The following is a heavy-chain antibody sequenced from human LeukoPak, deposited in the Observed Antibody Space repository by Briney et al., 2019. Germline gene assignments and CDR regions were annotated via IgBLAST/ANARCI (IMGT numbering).Heavy chain of an antibody. CDR1: GFTFSSYG. J-gene: IGHJ5*02. CDR3: AKEKGLRIYNWFDP. Sequence: GGSLRLSCAASGFTFSSYGMHWVRQAPGKGLEWVAVISYDGSNKYYADSVKGRFTISRDNSKNTLYLQMNSLRAEDTAVYYCAKEKGLRIYNWFDPWGQGTLVTVSS. V-gene: IGHV3-30*18. D-gene: IGHD2-8*01. CDR2: ISYDGSNK.